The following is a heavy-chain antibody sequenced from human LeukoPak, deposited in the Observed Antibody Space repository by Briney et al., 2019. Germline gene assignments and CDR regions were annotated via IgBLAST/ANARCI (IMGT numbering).Heavy chain of an antibody. D-gene: IGHD1-26*01. J-gene: IGHJ4*02. CDR2: IYSGGST. Sequence: GGSLRLSCAASGFTVSSNYMSWVRQAPGKGLEWVSVIYSGGSTYYADSVKGRFTISRDNSKNTLFLQMNSLRAEDTAVYYCARDLVGATTIWGQGTLVTVSS. CDR1: GFTVSSNY. V-gene: IGHV3-53*01. CDR3: ARDLVGATTI.